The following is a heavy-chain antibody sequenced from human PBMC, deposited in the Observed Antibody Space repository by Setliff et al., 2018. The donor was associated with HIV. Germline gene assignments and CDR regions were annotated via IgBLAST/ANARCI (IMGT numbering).Heavy chain of an antibody. Sequence: PGGSLRLSCAASGFTFSSYEMNWIRQAPGKGLEWVSYISSNSLTIYYADSVKGRFSISRDNAKNSLYLQMNSLRAEDTAVYYCARGDIVVISSSMGGDYWGQGTLVTVSS. D-gene: IGHD2-2*01. J-gene: IGHJ4*02. CDR1: GFTFSSYE. CDR3: ARGDIVVISSSMGGDY. V-gene: IGHV3-48*03. CDR2: ISSNSLTI.